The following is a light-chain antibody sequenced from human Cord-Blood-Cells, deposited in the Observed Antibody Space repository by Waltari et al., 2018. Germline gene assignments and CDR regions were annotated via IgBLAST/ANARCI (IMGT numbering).Light chain of an antibody. CDR1: SSDVGGYHS. J-gene: IGLJ2*01. V-gene: IGLV2-8*01. CDR2: EVS. CDR3: SSYAGSNNLGV. Sequence: QSALTQPPSASGSPGQSVPISCTGTSSDVGGYHSVSWYQQHPGKAPKLMIYEVSKRPSGVPDRFSGSKSGNTASLTVSGLQAEDEADYYCSSYAGSNNLGVFGGGTKLTVL.